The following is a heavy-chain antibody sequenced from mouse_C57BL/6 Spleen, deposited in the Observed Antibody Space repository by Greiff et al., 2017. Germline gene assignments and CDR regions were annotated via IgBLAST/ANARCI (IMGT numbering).Heavy chain of an antibody. J-gene: IGHJ3*01. Sequence: QVQLQQSGPGLVAPSQSLSITCTVSGFSLTSYAISWVRQPPGKGLEWLGVIWTGGGTNYNSALKSSLSISKDKSKSQVFLKMNSLQTDDTARYXCARVTTGGAPWFAYWGQGTLVTVSA. CDR3: ARVTTGGAPWFAY. V-gene: IGHV2-9-1*01. CDR2: IWTGGGT. CDR1: GFSLTSYA. D-gene: IGHD2-12*01.